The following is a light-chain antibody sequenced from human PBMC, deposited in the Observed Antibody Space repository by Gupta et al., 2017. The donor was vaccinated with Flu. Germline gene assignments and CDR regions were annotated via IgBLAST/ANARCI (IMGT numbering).Light chain of an antibody. V-gene: IGKV3-20*01. CDR1: QSVNNNL. J-gene: IGKJ2*01. Sequence: EIVLTQSPGTLSLSPGERATLSCRASQSVNNNLLTWYQQKPGQAPRLLIYGASSRATGMPDRFSGSGSGTDFTLTIRRLEPEDFAVYYCQQYGISLYTFGQGTKMEIK. CDR3: QQYGISLYT. CDR2: GAS.